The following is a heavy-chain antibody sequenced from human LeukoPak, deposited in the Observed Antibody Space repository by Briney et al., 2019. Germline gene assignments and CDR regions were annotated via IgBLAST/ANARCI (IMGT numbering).Heavy chain of an antibody. D-gene: IGHD5-24*01. CDR1: GFTVSSNH. J-gene: IGHJ4*02. V-gene: IGHV3-53*01. Sequence: GGSLRLSCATSGFTVSSNHMSWVRQAPGKGLEWVSLVYSGGGTYYADSVKGRFTISRDNSKNTLYLQMNSLRAEDRAVYYCARGSGDNYGIDYWGQGTLVTVSS. CDR3: ARGSGDNYGIDY. CDR2: VYSGGGT.